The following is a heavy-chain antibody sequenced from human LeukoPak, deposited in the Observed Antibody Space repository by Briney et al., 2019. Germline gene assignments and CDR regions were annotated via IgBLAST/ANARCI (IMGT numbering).Heavy chain of an antibody. V-gene: IGHV3-53*01. CDR2: IYSGGST. CDR1: GFTVSSNY. J-gene: IGHJ5*02. D-gene: IGHD3-10*01. Sequence: GGSLRLSCAASGFTVSSNYMSWVRQAPGKGLEWVSVIYSGGSTYYADSVKGRFTISRDNAKNSLYLQMNSLRAEDTAVYYCAKTVLLWFGGPNWFDPWGQGTLVTVSS. CDR3: AKTVLLWFGGPNWFDP.